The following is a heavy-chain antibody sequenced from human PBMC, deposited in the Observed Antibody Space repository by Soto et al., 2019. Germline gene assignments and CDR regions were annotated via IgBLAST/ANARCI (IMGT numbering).Heavy chain of an antibody. J-gene: IGHJ5*02. V-gene: IGHV4-34*01. CDR2: INHSGST. Sequence: PSETLSLTCAVYGGSFSGYYWSWIRQPPGKGLEWIGEINHSGSTNYNPSLKSRVTISVDTSKNQFSLKLNSVTAADTAVYYCAIGGRCSSTSCYALGRSGHWFDPWGQGTLVTVSS. CDR1: GGSFSGYY. D-gene: IGHD2-2*01. CDR3: AIGGRCSSTSCYALGRSGHWFDP.